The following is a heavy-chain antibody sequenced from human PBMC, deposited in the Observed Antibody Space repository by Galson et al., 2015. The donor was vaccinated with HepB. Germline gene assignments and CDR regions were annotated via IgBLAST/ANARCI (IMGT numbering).Heavy chain of an antibody. CDR1: GFTFSSYA. D-gene: IGHD1-26*01. J-gene: IGHJ4*02. CDR2: ISYDGSNK. V-gene: IGHV3-30*04. CDR3: ARDHHLEQSGSSRSDDY. Sequence: SLRLSCAASGFTFSSYAMHWVRQAPGKGLEWVAVISYDGSNKYYADSVKGRFTISRDNSKNTLYLQMNSLRAEDTAVYYCARDHHLEQSGSSRSDDYWGQGTLVTVSS.